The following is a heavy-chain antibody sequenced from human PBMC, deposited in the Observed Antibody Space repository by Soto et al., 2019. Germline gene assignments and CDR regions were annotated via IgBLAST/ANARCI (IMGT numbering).Heavy chain of an antibody. Sequence: GGSLRLSCAASGFSFSSYAISWVRQAPGKGLEWVSAISGSGGSTYYADSVKGRFTISRDNSKNTLYLQMNSLRAEDTAVYYCAKDGRGDNWNNYFDYWGQGTLVTVSS. CDR2: ISGSGGST. J-gene: IGHJ4*02. CDR1: GFSFSSYA. V-gene: IGHV3-23*01. D-gene: IGHD1-20*01. CDR3: AKDGRGDNWNNYFDY.